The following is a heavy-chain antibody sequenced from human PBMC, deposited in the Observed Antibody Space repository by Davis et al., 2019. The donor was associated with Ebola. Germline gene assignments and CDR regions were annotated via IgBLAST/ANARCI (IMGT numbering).Heavy chain of an antibody. CDR1: GYSFPDSW. Sequence: GESLKISCKGSGYSFPDSWIGWVRQKPGKGLEWMGIIFPRDSDTRYSPSFQGQVTISVDKSINTAYLRWSSLKASDTAVYFCARGEDNRGWTSGWWFDSWGQGTRVTVPT. J-gene: IGHJ5*01. CDR2: IFPRDSDT. D-gene: IGHD6-19*01. CDR3: ARGEDNRGWTSGWWFDS. V-gene: IGHV5-51*01.